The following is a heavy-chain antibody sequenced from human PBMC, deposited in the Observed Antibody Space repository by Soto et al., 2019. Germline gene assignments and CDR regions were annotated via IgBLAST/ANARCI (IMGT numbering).Heavy chain of an antibody. CDR1: GFNFRSYG. CDR3: AKGGVCSGGICHHFTAYGY. J-gene: IGHJ4*02. D-gene: IGHD2-15*01. CDR2: ISYDGTNQ. V-gene: IGHV3-30*18. Sequence: QVQLVESGGGVVQPGRSLRLSCAASGFNFRSYGMEWVRQAPGKGLEWVAVISYDGTNQDYGDSVKGRFTISRDNSKNTLYLQMNSLRTEDTAVYYCAKGGVCSGGICHHFTAYGYWGQGALVTVSS.